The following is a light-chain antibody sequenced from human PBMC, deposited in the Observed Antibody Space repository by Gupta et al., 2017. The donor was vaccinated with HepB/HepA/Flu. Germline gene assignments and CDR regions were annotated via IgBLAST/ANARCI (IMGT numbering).Light chain of an antibody. V-gene: IGLV1-40*01. CDR2: GNS. Sequence: SVLTQPPSVSGAPGQRGTIPCTGSSSNIGADYDVHWYQQLPGTAPKLLIYGNSNRPSGVPDRFSGSKSGTTASLTITGLQAEDEADYYCQSYDSSLSGYVFGTGTKVTVL. J-gene: IGLJ1*01. CDR1: SSNIGADYD. CDR3: QSYDSSLSGYV.